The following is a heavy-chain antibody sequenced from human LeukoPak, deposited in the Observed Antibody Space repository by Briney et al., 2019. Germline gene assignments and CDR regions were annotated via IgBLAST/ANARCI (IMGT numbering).Heavy chain of an antibody. D-gene: IGHD3-22*01. CDR1: GFTFSSYS. J-gene: IGHJ4*02. Sequence: GGSLRLSCAASGFTFSSYSMNWVRQAPGKGLEWVSYISSSSSTIYYADSVKGRFTISRDNAKNSLYLQMNSLRAEDTAVYYCAREGADYYDSSGYYYVLPDYWGQGTLVTVSS. CDR3: AREGADYYDSSGYYYVLPDY. V-gene: IGHV3-48*01. CDR2: ISSSSSTI.